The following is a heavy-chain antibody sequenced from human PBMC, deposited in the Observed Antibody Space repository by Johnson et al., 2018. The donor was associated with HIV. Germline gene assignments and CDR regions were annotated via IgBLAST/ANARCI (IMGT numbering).Heavy chain of an antibody. Sequence: QVQLVESGGGVVQPGRSLRLSCAASGFTFSSYAMHWVRQAPGKGLEWVAVISYDGSNKYYADSVKGRFTISRDNSKNTLYLQMNSLRAEDTAVYYCARERPAYSSSSSHALDIWGQGTMVTVSS. V-gene: IGHV3-30*04. CDR1: GFTFSSYA. CDR3: ARERPAYSSSSSHALDI. J-gene: IGHJ3*02. CDR2: ISYDGSNK. D-gene: IGHD6-6*01.